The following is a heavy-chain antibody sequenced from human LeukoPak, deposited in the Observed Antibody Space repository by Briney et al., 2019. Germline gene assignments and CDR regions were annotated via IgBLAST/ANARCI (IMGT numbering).Heavy chain of an antibody. Sequence: GASVKVSCKASGYTFTSYDIDWLRQATGQGLDWMGLVNPNSGHTGFAQKFQGRVSMTSNTSISTAYMEVRSLRSEDTAVYYCARGAPGSSCCGGSCPYFDYWGQGTLVSVSS. J-gene: IGHJ4*02. D-gene: IGHD2-15*01. CDR3: ARGAPGSSCCGGSCPYFDY. V-gene: IGHV1-8*01. CDR2: VNPNSGHT. CDR1: GYTFTSYD.